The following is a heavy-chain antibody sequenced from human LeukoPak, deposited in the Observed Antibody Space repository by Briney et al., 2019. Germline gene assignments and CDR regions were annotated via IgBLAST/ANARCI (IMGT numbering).Heavy chain of an antibody. CDR2: IYYSGST. V-gene: IGHV4-59*01. CDR1: GDSIRSYY. D-gene: IGHD3-10*01. Sequence: PSETLSLTCTVSGDSIRSYYGSWSRQSPGKGLEWIGYIYYSGSTNYNPSLKSRVTISVDTSKNQFSLKLSSVTAADTAVYYCARDRYGSGSYYRSADWFDPWGQGTLVTVSS. CDR3: ARDRYGSGSYYRSADWFDP. J-gene: IGHJ5*02.